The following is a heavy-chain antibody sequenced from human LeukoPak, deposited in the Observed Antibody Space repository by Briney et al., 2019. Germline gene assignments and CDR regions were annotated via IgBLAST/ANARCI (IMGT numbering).Heavy chain of an antibody. CDR3: ATGPYSSGWYYFDY. D-gene: IGHD6-19*01. CDR1: GGSISSGGYY. J-gene: IGHJ4*02. Sequence: PSETLSLTCTVSGGSISSGGYYWSWIRQHPGKGLEWIGYIYYSGSTYYNPSLKSRVTISVDTSKNQFSLKLSSVTAADTAVYYCATGPYSSGWYYFDYWGQGTLVTVSS. CDR2: IYYSGST. V-gene: IGHV4-31*03.